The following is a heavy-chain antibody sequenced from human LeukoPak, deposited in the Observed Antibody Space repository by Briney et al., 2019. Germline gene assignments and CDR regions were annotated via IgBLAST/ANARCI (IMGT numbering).Heavy chain of an antibody. V-gene: IGHV4-34*01. CDR1: GGSFSGYY. Sequence: SETLSLTCAVYGGSFSGYYWSWIRQPPGKGLEWIGEINHSGSTNYNPSLKSRVTMSVDTSKNQFSLKLSSVTAADTAVYYCARDPGVTYYYDSSGYYLDAFDIWGQGTMVTVSS. CDR3: ARDPGVTYYYDSSGYYLDAFDI. D-gene: IGHD3-22*01. CDR2: INHSGST. J-gene: IGHJ3*02.